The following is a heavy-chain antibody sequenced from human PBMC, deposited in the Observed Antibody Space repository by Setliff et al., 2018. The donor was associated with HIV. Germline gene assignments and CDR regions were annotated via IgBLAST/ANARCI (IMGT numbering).Heavy chain of an antibody. D-gene: IGHD2-21*01. CDR2: VYYSGST. J-gene: IGHJ1*01. Sequence: SETLSLTCSVSDGSISSSNYYWGWIRQPPGKRLEWIGSVYYSGSTYYNPSLKSRITISEDTSSNQFSLKVSSVTAADTAVYYCARHGVIWGHGTLVTVSS. CDR3: ARHGVI. V-gene: IGHV4-39*01. CDR1: DGSISSSNYY.